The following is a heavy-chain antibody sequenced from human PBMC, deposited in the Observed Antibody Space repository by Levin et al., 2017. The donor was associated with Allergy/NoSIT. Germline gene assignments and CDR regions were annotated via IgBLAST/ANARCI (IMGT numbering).Heavy chain of an antibody. CDR2: IIPIFGTA. CDR3: ARVLPAAYDFWSGYYRGNAFDI. V-gene: IGHV1-69*06. CDR1: GGTFSSYA. D-gene: IGHD3-3*01. J-gene: IGHJ3*02. Sequence: KISCKASGGTFSSYAISWVRQAPGQGLEWMGGIIPIFGTANYAQKFQGRVTITADKSTSTAYMELSSLRSEDTAVYYCARVLPAAYDFWSGYYRGNAFDIWGQGTMVTVSS.